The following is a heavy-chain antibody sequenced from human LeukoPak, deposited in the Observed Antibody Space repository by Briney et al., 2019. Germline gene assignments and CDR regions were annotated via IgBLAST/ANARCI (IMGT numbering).Heavy chain of an antibody. CDR3: ARDDLVLDENGFDM. D-gene: IGHD2-21*01. J-gene: IGHJ3*02. CDR2: IGSDGRNK. CDR1: GFTFSSYG. Sequence: GGSLRLSCEASGFTFSSYGIHWVRQSPAKGLEWVAVIGSDGRNKFYADSVAGRFSVSRDNFKNTLFLQMTSLRAEDTGVYFCARDDLVLDENGFDMWGRGTMVTVSS. V-gene: IGHV3-33*01.